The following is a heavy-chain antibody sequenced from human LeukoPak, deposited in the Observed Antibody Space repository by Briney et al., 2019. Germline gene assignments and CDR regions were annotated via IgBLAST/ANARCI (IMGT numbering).Heavy chain of an antibody. Sequence: TGGSLRLSCAASGFTFSSYSMNWVRQAPGKGLEWVSYISSSSSTIYYADSVKGRFTISRDNAKNSLYLQMNSLRAADTAVYYCARGLVWRFLLDSRRDSFDIWGQGTTITVSS. CDR3: ARGLVWRFLLDSRRDSFDI. D-gene: IGHD3-16*01. CDR2: ISSSSSTI. J-gene: IGHJ3*02. V-gene: IGHV3-48*01. CDR1: GFTFSSYS.